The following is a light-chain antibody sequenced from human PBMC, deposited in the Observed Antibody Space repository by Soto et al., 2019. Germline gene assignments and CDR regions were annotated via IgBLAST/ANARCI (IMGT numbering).Light chain of an antibody. CDR1: QSVSSD. CDR2: GAS. CDR3: QHYGGSPLT. J-gene: IGKJ5*01. V-gene: IGKV3-15*01. Sequence: EIVMTQSPATLSVSPVERATLSCRASQSVSSDLAWYQQKPGQAPRLLIYGASSRATGIPARFSGSGSGTEFALTISSLESEDFAVYYCQHYGGSPLTFGQGTRLEIK.